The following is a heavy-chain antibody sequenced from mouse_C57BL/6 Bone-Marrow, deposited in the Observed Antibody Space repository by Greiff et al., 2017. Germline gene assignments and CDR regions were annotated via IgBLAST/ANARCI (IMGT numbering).Heavy chain of an antibody. V-gene: IGHV6-6*01. CDR1: GFTFSDAW. Sequence: EVQVEESGGGLVRPGGSMKLSCAASGFTFSDAWMDWVRQSPEKGLEWVAEIGNKANNPATYYAESVKGRFTISRDDSKSSVYLQMNSLRAEDTGVYYCTSAGDWYFDGWGTGTTVTVSS. CDR2: IGNKANNPAT. CDR3: TSAGDWYFDG. J-gene: IGHJ1*03.